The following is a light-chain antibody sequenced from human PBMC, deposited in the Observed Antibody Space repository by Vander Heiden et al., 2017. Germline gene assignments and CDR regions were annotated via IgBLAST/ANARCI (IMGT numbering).Light chain of an antibody. Sequence: SYELTQPPSVSVSPGQTASITCSGAHSGDTNACWYQQKPGQSPVLVIYQDTKRPAGSPERFSGSNAGNTATLTISGTQAMDEADYYCQAWDNSSVVFGGGTKLTVL. V-gene: IGLV3-1*01. J-gene: IGLJ2*01. CDR3: QAWDNSSVV. CDR1: HSGDTN. CDR2: QDT.